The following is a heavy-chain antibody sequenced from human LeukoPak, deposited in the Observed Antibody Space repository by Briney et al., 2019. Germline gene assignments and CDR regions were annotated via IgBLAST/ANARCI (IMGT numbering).Heavy chain of an antibody. D-gene: IGHD1-26*01. CDR1: GFTFSSYE. V-gene: IGHV3-48*03. CDR3: ARVGLLRQQVYYYYYYMDV. Sequence: GGSLRLSCAASGFTFSSYEMNWVRQAPGKGLEWVSYISSSGSTIYYADSVKGRFTISRDNAKNSLYLQMNSLRAEDTAVYYCARVGLLRQQVYYYYYYMDVWGKGTTVTVSS. J-gene: IGHJ6*03. CDR2: ISSSGSTI.